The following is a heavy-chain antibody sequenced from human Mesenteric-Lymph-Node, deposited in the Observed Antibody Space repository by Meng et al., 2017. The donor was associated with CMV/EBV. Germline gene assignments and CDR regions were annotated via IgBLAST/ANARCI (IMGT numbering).Heavy chain of an antibody. J-gene: IGHJ6*02. CDR3: ARHRGETVGITYSYYAFDV. V-gene: IGHV3-30*03. D-gene: IGHD1-7*01. Sequence: GESLKISCAASGLTVSSNYMSWVRQAPGKGLEWVAVISYDGSNKYYADSVKGRFTISRDNSKNTLYLQMNSLRAEDTAVYYCARHRGETVGITYSYYAFDVWGQGTTVTVSS. CDR2: ISYDGSNK. CDR1: GLTVSSNY.